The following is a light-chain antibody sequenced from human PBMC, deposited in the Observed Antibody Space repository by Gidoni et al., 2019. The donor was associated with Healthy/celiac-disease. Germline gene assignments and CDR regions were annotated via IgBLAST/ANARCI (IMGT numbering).Light chain of an antibody. Sequence: EIVLTQSPGTLSLSPGERATLSCRASQSVSSSYLAWYQQKPGQAPRLLIYGASSRATGIPDRFSRSGSGTDFTLTISRLEPEDFAVYYCQQYGSSPWTFXXXTKVEIK. CDR2: GAS. V-gene: IGKV3-20*01. CDR1: QSVSSSY. CDR3: QQYGSSPWT. J-gene: IGKJ1*01.